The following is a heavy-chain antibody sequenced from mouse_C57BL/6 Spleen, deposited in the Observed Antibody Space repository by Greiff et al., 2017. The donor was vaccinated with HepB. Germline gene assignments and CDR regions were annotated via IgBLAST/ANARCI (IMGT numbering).Heavy chain of an antibody. V-gene: IGHV1-5*01. CDR1: GYTFTSYW. CDR2: IYPGNSDT. J-gene: IGHJ1*03. D-gene: IGHD1-1*01. CDR3: TRRRVCYGSSYGYFDV. Sequence: VQLQQSGTVLARPGASVKMSCKTSGYTFTSYWMHWVKQRPGQGLEWIGAIYPGNSDTSYNQKFKGKAKLTAVTSASTAYMELSSLTNEVSAGYYCTRRRVCYGSSYGYFDVWGTGTTVTVSS.